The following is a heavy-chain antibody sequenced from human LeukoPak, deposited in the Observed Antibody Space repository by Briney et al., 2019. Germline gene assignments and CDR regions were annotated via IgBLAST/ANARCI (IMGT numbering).Heavy chain of an antibody. Sequence: ASVKVSCKASGYTFTGYYMHWVRQAPGQGLEWMGWINPNSGGTNYAQKFQGWVTMTRDTSISTAYMELSRLRSDDTAVYYCARNSGYSGYDDFDYWGQGTLVTVSS. D-gene: IGHD5-12*01. V-gene: IGHV1-2*04. CDR2: INPNSGGT. CDR1: GYTFTGYY. CDR3: ARNSGYSGYDDFDY. J-gene: IGHJ4*02.